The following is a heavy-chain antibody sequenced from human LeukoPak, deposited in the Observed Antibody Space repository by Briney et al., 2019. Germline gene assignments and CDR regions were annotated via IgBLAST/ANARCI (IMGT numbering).Heavy chain of an antibody. Sequence: GGSLRLSCAASGFTFSSYGMHWVRQAPGQGLEWVAVIWYDGSNKYYADSVKGRFTISRDNSKNTLYLQMNGLRAEDTAVYYCARWVPVAGTDYWGQGTLVTVSS. D-gene: IGHD6-19*01. J-gene: IGHJ4*02. V-gene: IGHV3-33*01. CDR2: IWYDGSNK. CDR1: GFTFSSYG. CDR3: ARWVPVAGTDY.